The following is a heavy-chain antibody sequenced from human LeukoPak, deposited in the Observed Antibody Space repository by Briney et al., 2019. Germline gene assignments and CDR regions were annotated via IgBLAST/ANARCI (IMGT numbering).Heavy chain of an antibody. D-gene: IGHD1-26*01. V-gene: IGHV3-30-3*01. CDR2: ISYDGSNK. CDR1: GFTFSSYA. CDR3: ARAPLSGTYYRDYYFDY. J-gene: IGHJ4*02. Sequence: PEGSLRLSCAASGFTFSSYAMHWVRQAPGKGLEWVAVISYDGSNKYYADSVKGRFTIFRDNSKNTLYLQMNSLRVEDTAVYYCARAPLSGTYYRDYYFDYWGQGTLVTVSS.